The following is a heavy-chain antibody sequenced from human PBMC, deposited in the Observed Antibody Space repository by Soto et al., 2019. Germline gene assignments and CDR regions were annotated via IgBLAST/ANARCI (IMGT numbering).Heavy chain of an antibody. D-gene: IGHD5-18*01. Sequence: QVQLVQSGAEVKKPGASVKVSCKASGYTFTSYGISWVRQAPGEGLEWMGWISAYNGNTNYAQKLQGRVTMTTDTSTSTAYMELRSLRSDDTAVHYCAVVDTAMDLYAFDIWGQGTMVTVSS. V-gene: IGHV1-18*01. CDR1: GYTFTSYG. CDR3: AVVDTAMDLYAFDI. J-gene: IGHJ3*02. CDR2: ISAYNGNT.